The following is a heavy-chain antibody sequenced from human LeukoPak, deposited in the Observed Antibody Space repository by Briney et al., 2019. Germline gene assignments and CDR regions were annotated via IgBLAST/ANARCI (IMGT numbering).Heavy chain of an antibody. V-gene: IGHV4-30-2*01. CDR3: ARDLRGCDSATCYRWFDP. Sequence: PSETLSLTCTVSGDSINSGAYGWRWIRQPPGKGLEWIGDIYHGGISSYSPSLKSRVTISVDSSKNHFSLRLTSVTAADTAVYFCARDLRGCDSATCYRWFDPWGQGTLVTVSS. J-gene: IGHJ5*02. CDR1: GDSINSGAYG. CDR2: IYHGGIS. D-gene: IGHD2-2*01.